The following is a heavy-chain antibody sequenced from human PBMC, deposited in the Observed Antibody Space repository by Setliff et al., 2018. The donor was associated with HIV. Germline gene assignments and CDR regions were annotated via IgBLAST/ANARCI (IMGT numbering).Heavy chain of an antibody. CDR3: ARANDYGGNFGGHLDY. J-gene: IGHJ4*02. V-gene: IGHV3-30*01. D-gene: IGHD4-17*01. Sequence: GGSLRLSCAVSGFTLSNFWMHWVRQAPGKGLEWVAVMSYDGNNKYYADSVKGRFTISRDNSKNTLFLQMNSLRPEDTAVYYCARANDYGGNFGGHLDYWGQGALVTVSS. CDR1: GFTLSNFW. CDR2: MSYDGNNK.